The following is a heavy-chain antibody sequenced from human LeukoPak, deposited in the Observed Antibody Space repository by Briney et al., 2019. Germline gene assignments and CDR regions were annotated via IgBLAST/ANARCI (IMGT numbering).Heavy chain of an antibody. CDR3: AGSNYDYYYYMDV. J-gene: IGHJ6*03. Sequence: SETLSLTCAVYGGSFSGYYWGWIRQPPGKGLEWIGSIYYSGSTYYNPSLKSRVTISVDTSKNQFSLKLSSVTAADTAVYYCAGSNYDYYYYMDVWGKGTTVTVSS. D-gene: IGHD4-11*01. CDR1: GGSFSGYY. CDR2: IYYSGST. V-gene: IGHV4-34*01.